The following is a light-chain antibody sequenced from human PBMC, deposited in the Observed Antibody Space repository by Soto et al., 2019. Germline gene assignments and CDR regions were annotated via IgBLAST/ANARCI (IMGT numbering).Light chain of an antibody. CDR2: DAS. J-gene: IGKJ5*01. CDR1: QSVSSY. CDR3: QHRSNWIT. Sequence: EIVLTQSPATLSLSPGERATLSCRASQSVSSYLAWYQQKPGQAPRLLIYDASNRATGIPARFSGSGSGTDFTLTISSLEHEDVAVYYCQHRSNWITFGQGTRLEIK. V-gene: IGKV3-11*01.